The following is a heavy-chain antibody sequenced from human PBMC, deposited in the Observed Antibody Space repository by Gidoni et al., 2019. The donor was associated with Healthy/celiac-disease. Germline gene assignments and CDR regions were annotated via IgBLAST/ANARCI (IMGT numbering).Heavy chain of an antibody. J-gene: IGHJ4*02. D-gene: IGHD4-17*01. CDR1: GGSFSGYY. CDR3: ARSYYGVFHLFDY. V-gene: IGHV4-34*01. CDR2: INHSGST. Sequence: QVQLQQWGAGLLKPSETLSLTCAVYGGSFSGYYWSWIRQPPGKGLEWIGEINHSGSTNYNPSLKSRVTISVDTSKNQFSLKLSSVTAADTAAYYCARSYYGVFHLFDYWGQGTLVTVSS.